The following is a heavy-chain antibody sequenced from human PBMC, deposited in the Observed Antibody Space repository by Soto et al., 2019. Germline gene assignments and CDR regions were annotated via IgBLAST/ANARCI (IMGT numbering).Heavy chain of an antibody. Sequence: GGSLRLSCAASGFTFSDHYMSWIRQAPGKGLEWIGYSSNSGSFTRYADSVKGRFSISRDNAKNSLYLQMNSLRGDDTAIYYCVRSGDNYNLLDYWGQGTPVTVPQ. CDR3: VRSGDNYNLLDY. CDR2: SSNSGSFT. V-gene: IGHV3-11*06. CDR1: GFTFSDHY. J-gene: IGHJ4*02. D-gene: IGHD1-1*01.